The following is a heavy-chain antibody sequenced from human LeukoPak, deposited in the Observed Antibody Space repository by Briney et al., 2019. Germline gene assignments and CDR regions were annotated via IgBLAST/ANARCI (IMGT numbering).Heavy chain of an antibody. V-gene: IGHV4-38-2*01. D-gene: IGHD3-3*01. Sequence: PSETPSLTCAVSGYSISSGYYWGWIRQPPGKGLEWIGSIYHSGSTYYNPSLKSRVTISVDTSKNQFSLKLSSVTAADTAVYYCASRFWSGYYTVGYYFDYWGQGTLVTVSS. CDR1: GYSISSGYY. CDR3: ASRFWSGYYTVGYYFDY. CDR2: IYHSGST. J-gene: IGHJ4*02.